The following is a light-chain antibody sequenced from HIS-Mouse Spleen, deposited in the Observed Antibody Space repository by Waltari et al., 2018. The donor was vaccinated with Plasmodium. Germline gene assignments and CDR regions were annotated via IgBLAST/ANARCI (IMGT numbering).Light chain of an antibody. J-gene: IGKJ3*01. V-gene: IGKV3-15*01. CDR3: QQYNNWSFT. CDR2: GAS. CDR1: QSVSSN. Sequence: EIVTTQSPATLSVSPGARATLSRRASQSVSSNLAWYQQKPGQAPRLLIYGASTRATGIPARFSGSGSGTEFTLTISSLQSEDFAVYYCQQYNNWSFTFGPGTKVDIK.